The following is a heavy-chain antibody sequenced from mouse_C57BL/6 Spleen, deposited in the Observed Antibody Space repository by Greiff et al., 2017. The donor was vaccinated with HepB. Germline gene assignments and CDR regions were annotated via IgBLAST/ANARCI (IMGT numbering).Heavy chain of an antibody. Sequence: DVHLVESGGGLVKPGGSLKLSCAASGFTFSDYGMHWVRQAPEKGLEWVAYISSGSSTIYYADTVKGRFTISRDNAKNTLFLQMTSLRSEDTAMYYCARLGRWGYFDYWGQGTTLTVSS. CDR2: ISSGSSTI. D-gene: IGHD4-1*01. CDR1: GFTFSDYG. J-gene: IGHJ2*01. V-gene: IGHV5-17*01. CDR3: ARLGRWGYFDY.